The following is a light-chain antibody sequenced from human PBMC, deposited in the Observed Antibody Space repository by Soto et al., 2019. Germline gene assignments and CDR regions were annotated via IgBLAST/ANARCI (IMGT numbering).Light chain of an antibody. CDR3: QQNFSPPLT. J-gene: IGKJ4*01. V-gene: IGKV1-39*01. CDR1: QSISSY. Sequence: DIQMTQSPSSLSASVGDRVTITCRASQSISSYLNWYQQKPGKAPKLLIYGATSLQSGVPSRFSGSRSGTAFTLTISTLQPEDFATYYCQQNFSPPLTFGGGTKVAIK. CDR2: GAT.